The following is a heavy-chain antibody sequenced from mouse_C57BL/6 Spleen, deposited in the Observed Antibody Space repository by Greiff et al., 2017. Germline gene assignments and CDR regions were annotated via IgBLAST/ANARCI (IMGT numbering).Heavy chain of an antibody. CDR3: AKNYDGDYAMDY. V-gene: IGHV1-42*01. Sequence: EVQLQQSGPELVKPGASVKISCKASGYSFTGYYMNWVKQSPEKSLEWIGEINPSTGGTTYNQKFKAKATLTVDKSSSTAYMQLKSLTSEDSAVYYCAKNYDGDYAMDYWGQGTSVTVSS. CDR1: GYSFTGYY. CDR2: INPSTGGT. D-gene: IGHD1-1*01. J-gene: IGHJ4*01.